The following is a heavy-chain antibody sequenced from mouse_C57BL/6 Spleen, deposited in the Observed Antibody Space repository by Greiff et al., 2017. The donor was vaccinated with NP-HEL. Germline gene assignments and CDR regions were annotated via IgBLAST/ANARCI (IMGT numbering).Heavy chain of an antibody. CDR3: ARRLYTTSWYFDV. CDR1: GYTFTDYY. J-gene: IGHJ1*03. D-gene: IGHD1-3*01. V-gene: IGHV1-75*01. CDR2: IFPGSGST. Sequence: QVQLKESGPELVKPGASVKISCKASGYTFTDYYINWVKQRPGQGLEWIGWIFPGSGSTYYNEKFKGKATLTVDKSSSTAYMLLSSLTSEDSAVYFCARRLYTTSWYFDVWGTGTTVTVSS.